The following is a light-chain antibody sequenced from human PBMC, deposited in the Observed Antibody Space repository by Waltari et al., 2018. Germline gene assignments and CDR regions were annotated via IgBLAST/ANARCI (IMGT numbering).Light chain of an antibody. Sequence: QSALTQPCSVSGSPGQSITIPSTEPRSDIGIYALVSWYQYHPGKAPKVKIYEVSKRPSGVPDRFSGSRSGNTASLTISGLQAEDEADYYCCSYASSGTFVFGTGTKVTVL. V-gene: IGLV2-23*02. J-gene: IGLJ1*01. CDR1: RSDIGIYAL. CDR2: EVS. CDR3: CSYASSGTFV.